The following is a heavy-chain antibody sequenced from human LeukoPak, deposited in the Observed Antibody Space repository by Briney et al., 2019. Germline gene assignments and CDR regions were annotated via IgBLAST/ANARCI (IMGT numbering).Heavy chain of an antibody. J-gene: IGHJ4*02. CDR1: GYSISSGYY. CDR3: ARRTILTGSDY. Sequence: PSETLSLTCTVSGYSISSGYYWGWIRQPPGKGLGWIGSIYHSGSTDYNPSLKSRVTISVDTSKNQFSLKLSSVTAADTAVYYCARRTILTGSDYWGQGTLVTVSS. CDR2: IYHSGST. D-gene: IGHD3-9*01. V-gene: IGHV4-38-2*02.